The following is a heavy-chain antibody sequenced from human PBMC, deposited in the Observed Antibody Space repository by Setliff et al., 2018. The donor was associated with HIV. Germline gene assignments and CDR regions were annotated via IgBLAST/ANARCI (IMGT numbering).Heavy chain of an antibody. J-gene: IGHJ6*03. D-gene: IGHD3-10*01. V-gene: IGHV1-18*01. CDR1: GYTFTSNH. Sequence: GASVKVSCKASGYTFTSNHMHWGRQAPGQGLEWMGWIGTQNGNTNYAQKFQGRVTMTTDTSTNTAYMELSSLTSDDTAVYYCAREGLWFGDRGYYMDVWGTGTAVTVSS. CDR2: IGTQNGNT. CDR3: AREGLWFGDRGYYMDV.